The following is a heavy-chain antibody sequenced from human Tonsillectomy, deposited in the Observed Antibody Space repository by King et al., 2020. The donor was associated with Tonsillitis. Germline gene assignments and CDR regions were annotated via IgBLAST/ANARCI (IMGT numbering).Heavy chain of an antibody. Sequence: VQLVESGGGVVQPGGSLRLSCAASGFTFSIYGMHWVRQAPGKGLEWVAFIPYDASYEYYADSVKGRFTVSRENSKSTLYLQMNSLRPEDTAVYYCARGREMVRGGDWFDPWGQGTLVTVSS. CDR1: GFTFSIYG. D-gene: IGHD3-10*01. CDR2: IPYDASYE. V-gene: IGHV3-30*02. CDR3: ARGREMVRGGDWFDP. J-gene: IGHJ5*02.